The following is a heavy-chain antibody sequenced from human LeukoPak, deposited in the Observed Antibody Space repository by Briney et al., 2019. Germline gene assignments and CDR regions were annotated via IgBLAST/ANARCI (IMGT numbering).Heavy chain of an antibody. D-gene: IGHD3-22*01. CDR1: GFTFSRYA. CDR2: ITLSGATT. CDR3: AKDRAAFYYDSGVAFDY. V-gene: IGHV3-23*01. J-gene: IGHJ4*02. Sequence: GGSLRLSCAASGFTFSRYAMSWVRQAPGNGLECVSAITLSGATTYYADSVKGRVTISRDNSKDTLYLQMNILRADDTAVYYCAKDRAAFYYDSGVAFDYWGQGTLVTVSS.